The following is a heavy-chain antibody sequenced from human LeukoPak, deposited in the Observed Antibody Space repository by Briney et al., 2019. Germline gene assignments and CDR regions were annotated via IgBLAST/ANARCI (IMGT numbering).Heavy chain of an antibody. Sequence: SETLSLTCAVYGGSFSGYYWSWIRQPPGKGLEWIGEINHSGSTNYNPSLKSRVTISVDTSKNQFSLKLSSVTAADTAVYYCARGRRKPAAFRGAFDYWGQGTLVTVSS. J-gene: IGHJ4*02. V-gene: IGHV4-34*01. D-gene: IGHD2-2*01. CDR2: INHSGST. CDR3: ARGRRKPAAFRGAFDY. CDR1: GGSFSGYY.